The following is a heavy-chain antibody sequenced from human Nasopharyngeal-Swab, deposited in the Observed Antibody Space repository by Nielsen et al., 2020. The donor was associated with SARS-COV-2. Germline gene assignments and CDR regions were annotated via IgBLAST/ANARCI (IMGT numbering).Heavy chain of an antibody. CDR3: ARDKGGNSPPYYFDY. D-gene: IGHD4-23*01. Sequence: VRQAPGKGLEWVSVIYSGGSTYYADSVKGRFIISRDNSKNTLYLQMNSLRAEDTAVYYCARDKGGNSPPYYFDYWGQGTLVTVSS. CDR2: IYSGGST. V-gene: IGHV3-53*01. J-gene: IGHJ4*02.